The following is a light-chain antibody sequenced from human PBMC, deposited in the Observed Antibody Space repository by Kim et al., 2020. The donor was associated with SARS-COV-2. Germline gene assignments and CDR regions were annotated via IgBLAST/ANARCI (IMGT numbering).Light chain of an antibody. V-gene: IGLV2-11*01. CDR1: SSDVGGYNY. CDR3: CSYAGSYTFYV. Sequence: QSALTQPRSVSGSPGQSVTISCTGTSSDVGGYNYVPWYQQHRGKAPKLMIYDVSKRPSGVPDRFSGSKSGNTASLTISGLQAEDEADYYCCSYAGSYTFYVFGTGTKVTVL. J-gene: IGLJ1*01. CDR2: DVS.